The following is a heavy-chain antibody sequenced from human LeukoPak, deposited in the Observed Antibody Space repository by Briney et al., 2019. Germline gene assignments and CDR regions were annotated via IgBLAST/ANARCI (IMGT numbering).Heavy chain of an antibody. CDR3: ASAAIFSGSYSLAGAFDI. J-gene: IGHJ3*02. CDR2: IIQIFGTA. V-gene: IGHV1-69*05. D-gene: IGHD1-26*01. CDR1: GGTFSSYA. Sequence: ASVKVSCKASGGTFSSYAISWVRQAPGQGLEWMGGIIQIFGTANYAQKFQGRVTITTDESTSTAYMELSSLRSEDTAVYYCASAAIFSGSYSLAGAFDIWGQGTMVTVSS.